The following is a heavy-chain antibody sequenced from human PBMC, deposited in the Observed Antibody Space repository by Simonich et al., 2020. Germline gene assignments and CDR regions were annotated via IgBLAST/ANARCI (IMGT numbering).Heavy chain of an antibody. D-gene: IGHD6-6*01. J-gene: IGHJ6*03. V-gene: IGHV1-2*02. CDR1: GYTFTGHY. CDR2: INPNSGGT. CDR3: ARDRAARYYYYYYMDV. Sequence: QVQLVQSGAEVKKPGASVKVSCKASGYTFTGHYMHWGRQAPGQGLEWMGWINPNSGGTNHAQKFQGRVTMTRDTSISTAYMELSRLRSDDTAVYYCARDRAARYYYYYYMDVWGKGTTVTVSS.